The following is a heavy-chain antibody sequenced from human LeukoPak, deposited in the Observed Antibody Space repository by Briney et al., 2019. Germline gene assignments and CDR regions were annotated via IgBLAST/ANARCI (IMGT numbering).Heavy chain of an antibody. D-gene: IGHD2-2*01. CDR1: GYSFTSYW. J-gene: IGHJ6*02. CDR3: ARHAYCSSTSCSPYYYYGMDV. CDR2: FNPGDSST. Sequence: GESLKISCKASGYSFTSYWIGWVRQMPGKGLEWMGMFNPGDSSTTYGPSFQGQVTISADKSISTAYLQWSSLKASDTAMYYCARHAYCSSTSCSPYYYYGMDVWGQGTTVTVSS. V-gene: IGHV5-51*01.